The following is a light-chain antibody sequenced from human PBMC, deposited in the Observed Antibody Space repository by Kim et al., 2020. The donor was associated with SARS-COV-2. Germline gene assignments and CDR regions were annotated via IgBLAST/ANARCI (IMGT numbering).Light chain of an antibody. CDR2: GYK. Sequence: RVTISCSGCFTNVGRNTVNWWPQFPGTAPKLLLFGYKQRPSGVPARFSGSKSGTSASLAISGLQSEDEADYYCAAWDDNLNGVGFGGGAQLTVL. J-gene: IGLJ2*01. CDR3: AAWDDNLNGVG. CDR1: FTNVGRNT. V-gene: IGLV1-44*01.